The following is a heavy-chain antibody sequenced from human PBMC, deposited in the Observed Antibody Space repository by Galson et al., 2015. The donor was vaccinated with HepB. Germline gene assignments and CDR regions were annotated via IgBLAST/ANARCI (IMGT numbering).Heavy chain of an antibody. V-gene: IGHV1-69*06. CDR2: IIPIFGTA. CDR3: ARSRYSSDIAYFDY. J-gene: IGHJ4*02. Sequence: SVKVSCKASGGTFSSYAISWVRQAPGQGLEWMGGIIPIFGTANYAQKFQGRVTITADKSTSTAYMELSSLRSEDTAVYYCARSRYSSDIAYFDYWGQGTLVTVSS. CDR1: GGTFSSYA. D-gene: IGHD6-19*01.